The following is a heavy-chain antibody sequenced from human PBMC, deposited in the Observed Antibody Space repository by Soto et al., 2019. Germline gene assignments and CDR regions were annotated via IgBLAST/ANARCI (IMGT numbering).Heavy chain of an antibody. CDR3: AKSGPTNYFDS. Sequence: PGGSLRLSCAASGFTFSTSAMTWVRQAPGKGPEWVSTISGGSRFTYYADSVSGRITISRDDSKKILFLQMSSLRAEDTAVYFSAKSGPTNYFDSWGQGSLVTVSS. CDR1: GFTFSTSA. J-gene: IGHJ4*02. CDR2: ISGGSRFT. D-gene: IGHD1-26*01. V-gene: IGHV3-23*01.